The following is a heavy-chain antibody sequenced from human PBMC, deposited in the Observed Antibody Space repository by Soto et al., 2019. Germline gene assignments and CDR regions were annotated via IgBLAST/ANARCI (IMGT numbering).Heavy chain of an antibody. CDR1: GFTFSTYW. Sequence: EVQLVESGGGLVQPGGSLRLSCAASGFTFSTYWMSWVRQAPGKGLEWVANIKTDESERYYVDSVRGRFTTSRDNARKFFYLQMNSLTGEDTAVDYWTRDGYPFVLDVWGLGTSVTVSS. CDR2: IKTDESER. CDR3: TRDGYPFVLDV. J-gene: IGHJ6*02. D-gene: IGHD5-12*01. V-gene: IGHV3-7*03.